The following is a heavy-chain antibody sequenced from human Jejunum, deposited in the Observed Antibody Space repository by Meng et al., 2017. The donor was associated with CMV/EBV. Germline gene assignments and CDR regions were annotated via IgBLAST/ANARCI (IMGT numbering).Heavy chain of an antibody. CDR1: FLSFW. J-gene: IGHJ4*02. CDR3: ARGREEGFLEWLLIFDY. CDR2: IKQDGSEK. Sequence: FLSFWMSWVRQAPGKGLEWVANIKQDGSEKYYVDSVKGRFTISRDNAKNSLYLQMNSLRAEDTAVYYCARGREEGFLEWLLIFDYWGQGTLVTVSS. D-gene: IGHD3-3*01. V-gene: IGHV3-7*01.